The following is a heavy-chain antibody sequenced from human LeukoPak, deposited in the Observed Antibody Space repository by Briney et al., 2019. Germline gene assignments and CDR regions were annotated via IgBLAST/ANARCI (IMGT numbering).Heavy chain of an antibody. V-gene: IGHV6-1*01. CDR1: GDSVSSNSVT. J-gene: IGHJ5*02. D-gene: IGHD2-2*01. CDR2: TYYRSTWYN. CDR3: ARRLTQYDCFDP. Sequence: SQTLSLTCAISGDSVSSNSVTWNWIRQSPSRGLEWLGRTYYRSTWYNDYAVSVRGRIAVNPDTSKNQFSLHLNSVTPEDTAVYYCARRLTQYDCFDPWGQGILVTVSS.